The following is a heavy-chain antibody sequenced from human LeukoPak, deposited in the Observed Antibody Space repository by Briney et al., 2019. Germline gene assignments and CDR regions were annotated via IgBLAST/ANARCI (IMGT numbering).Heavy chain of an antibody. CDR1: GFTFSSYS. Sequence: GGSLRLSCAASGFTFSSYSMNWVRQAPGKGLEWVSSISSSSSYIYYADSVKGRFTISRDNAKNSLYLQMNSLRAEDTAVYYCARDGGTNCYYGMDVWGQGTTVTVSS. J-gene: IGHJ6*02. V-gene: IGHV3-21*01. CDR2: ISSSSSYI. CDR3: ARDGGTNCYYGMDV. D-gene: IGHD3-16*01.